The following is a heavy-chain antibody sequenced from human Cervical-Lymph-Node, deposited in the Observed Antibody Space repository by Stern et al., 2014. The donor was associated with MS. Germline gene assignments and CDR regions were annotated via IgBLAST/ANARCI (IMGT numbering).Heavy chain of an antibody. D-gene: IGHD6-6*01. CDR2: IRRKTNSKAT. CDR3: TRTGQLAAFDI. J-gene: IGHJ3*02. V-gene: IGHV3-73*01. CDR1: GFSFSDSG. Sequence: EVQLVESGGGLVQPGGSLKLSCAASGFSFSDSGVHWVRQASGRGLEWVGRIRRKTNSKATAYAVTVQGRFTITRDDSKNMAYLQMNSLKNEDTAVYYCTRTGQLAAFDIWGQGTMVTVSS.